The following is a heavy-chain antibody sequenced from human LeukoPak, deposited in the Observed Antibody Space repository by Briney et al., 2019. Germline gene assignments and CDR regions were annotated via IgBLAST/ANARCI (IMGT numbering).Heavy chain of an antibody. Sequence: QPGGSLRLSCAASGFSFSTYAMTWVRQAPGEGLEWVSGISKSGDNTYYTDSVKGRFTISRDNSRNTLHLQMSSLRAEDTAVYYCAKDRREGVVGATIYWGQGTLVTVSS. CDR2: ISKSGDNT. V-gene: IGHV3-23*01. J-gene: IGHJ4*02. CDR3: AKDRREGVVGATIY. D-gene: IGHD1-26*01. CDR1: GFSFSTYA.